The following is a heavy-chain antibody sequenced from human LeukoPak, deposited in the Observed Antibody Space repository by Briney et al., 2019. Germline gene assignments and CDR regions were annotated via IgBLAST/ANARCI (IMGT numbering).Heavy chain of an antibody. V-gene: IGHV4-31*03. D-gene: IGHD5-24*01. CDR1: GGSINNGGYY. J-gene: IGHJ4*02. CDR3: ARNRDGYNSFDY. CDR2: IYYSGSS. Sequence: SETLSLTCTVSGGSINNGGYYWSWIRQHPGKGLEWIGYIYYSGSSYYNPSLRSRVTISVDTSKNHFSLKLSSVTTADTAVYYCARNRDGYNSFDYWGQGTLVTVSS.